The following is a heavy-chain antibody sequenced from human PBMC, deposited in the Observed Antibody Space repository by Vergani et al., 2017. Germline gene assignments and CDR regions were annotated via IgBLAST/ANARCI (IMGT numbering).Heavy chain of an antibody. CDR2: ISSSGHTT. Sequence: QVQLVESGGGLVKPGGSLRLSCAASGFTFSDYYMSWVRQAPGKGLEWISYISSSGHTTYYADSVKGRSTRSRDNAKNSLFLQINSLRAEDTAVYYCARMVSWYWDVWGQGTTVTVSS. V-gene: IGHV3-11*04. CDR1: GFTFSDYY. CDR3: ARMVSWYWDV. J-gene: IGHJ6*02. D-gene: IGHD6-13*01.